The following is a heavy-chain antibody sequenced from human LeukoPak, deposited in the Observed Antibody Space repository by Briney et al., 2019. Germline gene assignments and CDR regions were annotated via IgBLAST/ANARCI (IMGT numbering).Heavy chain of an antibody. CDR1: GSTFSSYA. D-gene: IGHD3-22*01. J-gene: IGHJ5*02. CDR3: ARDPSPVNYYDSSGYYYGRWFDP. Sequence: SVKVSCKASGSTFSSYAISWVRQAPGQGLEWMGGIIPIFGTANYAQKFQGRVTITTDESTSTAYMELSSLRSEDTAVYYCARDPSPVNYYDSSGYYYGRWFDPWGQGTLVTVSS. CDR2: IIPIFGTA. V-gene: IGHV1-69*05.